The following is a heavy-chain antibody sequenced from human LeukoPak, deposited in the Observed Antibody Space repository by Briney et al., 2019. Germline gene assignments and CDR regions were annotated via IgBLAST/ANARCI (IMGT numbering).Heavy chain of an antibody. D-gene: IGHD3-10*01. CDR2: ISGSGGST. CDR3: AKDQLPYYGSGAGDY. J-gene: IGHJ4*02. CDR1: GFTFSSYA. V-gene: IGHV3-23*01. Sequence: GGSLRLSCAASGFTFSSYAMSWVRQAPGKGLEWVSAISGSGGSTYYADSVKGRFTISRDNSKNTLHLQMNSLRAEDTAVYYCAKDQLPYYGSGAGDYWGQGTLVTVSS.